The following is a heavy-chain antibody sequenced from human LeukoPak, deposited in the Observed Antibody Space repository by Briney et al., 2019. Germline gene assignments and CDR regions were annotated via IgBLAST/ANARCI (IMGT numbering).Heavy chain of an antibody. D-gene: IGHD3-3*01. J-gene: IGHJ5*02. CDR2: IIPILGIA. V-gene: IGHV1-69*04. CDR1: GGTFSSYA. Sequence: GASLKVSCKASGGTFSSYAISWVRQAPGQGLEWMGRIIPILGIANYAQKFQGRVTITADKSTSTAYMELSSLRSEDTAVYYCASVGVVGFPNWFDPWGQGTLVTVSS. CDR3: ASVGVVGFPNWFDP.